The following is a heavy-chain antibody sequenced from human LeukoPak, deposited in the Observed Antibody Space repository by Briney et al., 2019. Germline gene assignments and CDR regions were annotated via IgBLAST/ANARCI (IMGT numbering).Heavy chain of an antibody. Sequence: GGSLRLSCAASGFTFNNYAMSWVRRAPGKGLEWVSGISGSGGSTYYADSVKGRFTISRDNSKNTLYLQMNSLRAEDTAVYYCAREMATIRGYYGMDVWGQGTTVTVSS. J-gene: IGHJ6*02. V-gene: IGHV3-23*01. CDR1: GFTFNNYA. CDR3: AREMATIRGYYGMDV. D-gene: IGHD5-24*01. CDR2: ISGSGGST.